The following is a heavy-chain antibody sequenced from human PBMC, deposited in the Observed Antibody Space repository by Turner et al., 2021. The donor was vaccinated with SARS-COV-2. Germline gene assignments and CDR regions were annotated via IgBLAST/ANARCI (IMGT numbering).Heavy chain of an antibody. CDR2: INQDQSAK. CDR3: ASEPTALTQGY. D-gene: IGHD7-27*01. Sequence: VQLVESGGGVVQPGRSLRLSCAASGFTFSSYGMHWVRQAPGKGLEWVANINQDQSAKNYVDSVKGRFTISRDDAKNSLYLQMNSLRVEDTAMYYCASEPTALTQGYWGQGTLVTVSS. V-gene: IGHV3-7*01. J-gene: IGHJ4*02. CDR1: GFTFSSYG.